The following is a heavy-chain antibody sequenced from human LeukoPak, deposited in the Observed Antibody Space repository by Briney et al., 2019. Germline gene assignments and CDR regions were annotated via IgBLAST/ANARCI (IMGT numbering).Heavy chain of an antibody. CDR3: ARDLSTGPSVAGKFYYNGMDG. D-gene: IGHD6-19*01. J-gene: IGHJ6*01. V-gene: IGHV1-2*02. CDR2: IYRNSCGT. Sequence: GASVKVSCKASRYTFTGYYIHWVRQAPGQGLEWVGWIYRNSCGTNYAQIFKGRVTMTRDTSNRTAYLEMNRLRYDDSAVYFRARDLSTGPSVAGKFYYNGMDGRGEATTVTVS. CDR1: RYTFTGYY.